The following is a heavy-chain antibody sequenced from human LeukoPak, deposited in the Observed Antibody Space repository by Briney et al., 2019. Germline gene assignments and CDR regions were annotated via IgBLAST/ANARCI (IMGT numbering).Heavy chain of an antibody. J-gene: IGHJ4*02. CDR3: AKDGYSSNWSTFDY. V-gene: IGHV3-23*01. D-gene: IGHD6-13*01. CDR2: ISSSGTST. CDR1: GFTFSSYA. Sequence: GGSLRLSCAASGFTFSSYAMTWVRQAPGQGLEWVSAISSSGTSTYYADSVKGRFTISRDNSKNTLYLQMSSLRAEDTAVYYCAKDGYSSNWSTFDYWGQGTLVTVSS.